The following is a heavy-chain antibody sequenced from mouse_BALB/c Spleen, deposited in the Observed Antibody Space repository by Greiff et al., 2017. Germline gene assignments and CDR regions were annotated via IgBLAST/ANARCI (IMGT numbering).Heavy chain of an antibody. CDR1: GFTFSSYG. D-gene: IGHD2-14*01. Sequence: VQLKESGGGLVQPGGSLKLSCAASGFTFSSYGMSWVRQTPDKRLELVATINSNGGSTYYPDSVKGRFTISRDNAKNTLYLQMSSLKSEDTAMYYCARDTYRYDAWFAYWGQGTLVTVSA. CDR2: INSNGGST. V-gene: IGHV5-6-3*01. CDR3: ARDTYRYDAWFAY. J-gene: IGHJ3*01.